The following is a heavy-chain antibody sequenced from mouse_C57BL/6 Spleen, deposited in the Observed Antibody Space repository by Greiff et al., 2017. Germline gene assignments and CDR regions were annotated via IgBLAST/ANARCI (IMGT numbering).Heavy chain of an antibody. CDR2: IYPGSGST. CDR3: AKEGPRQLRLRNYAMDY. Sequence: QVQLQQPGAELVKPGASVKMSCKASGYTFTSYWITWVKQRPGQGLEWIGDIYPGSGSTNYNEKFKSKATLTVDTSSSTAYMQRSSLTSEDSAVYYCAKEGPRQLRLRNYAMDYWGQGTSVTVSS. CDR1: GYTFTSYW. V-gene: IGHV1-55*01. D-gene: IGHD3-2*02. J-gene: IGHJ4*01.